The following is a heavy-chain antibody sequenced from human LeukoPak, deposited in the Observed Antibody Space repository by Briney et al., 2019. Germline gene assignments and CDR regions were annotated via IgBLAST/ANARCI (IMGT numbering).Heavy chain of an antibody. CDR3: ARYYDFWSGYFSGMDV. Sequence: GGSLRLSCAASGFTFSSYSMNWVRQAPGKGLEWVSSISSSSSYIYYADSVKGRFTISRDNAENSLYLQMNSLRAEDTAVYYCARYYDFWSGYFSGMDVWGQGTTVTVSS. CDR1: GFTFSSYS. CDR2: ISSSSSYI. V-gene: IGHV3-21*01. J-gene: IGHJ6*02. D-gene: IGHD3-3*01.